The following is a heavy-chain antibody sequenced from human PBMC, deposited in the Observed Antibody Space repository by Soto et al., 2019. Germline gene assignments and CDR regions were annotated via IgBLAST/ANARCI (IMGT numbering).Heavy chain of an antibody. Sequence: SETLSLTCTVSGGSISSGGYYWSWIRQHPGKGLEWIGYIYYSGSTYYNPSLKSRVTISVDTSKNQFSLKLGSVTAADTAVYYCARDALYGKTSDWFDPWGQGTLVTVPS. J-gene: IGHJ5*02. CDR2: IYYSGST. CDR3: ARDALYGKTSDWFDP. D-gene: IGHD1-1*01. CDR1: GGSISSGGYY. V-gene: IGHV4-31*03.